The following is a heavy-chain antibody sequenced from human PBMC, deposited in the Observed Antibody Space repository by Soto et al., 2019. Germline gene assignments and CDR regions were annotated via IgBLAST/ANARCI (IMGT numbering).Heavy chain of an antibody. D-gene: IGHD3-22*01. CDR2: IYYSGST. CDR1: GGSLSSSSYY. CDR3: ALDYYDSSGYYYDDY. Sequence: PSETLSLTCTVSGGSLSSSSYYWGWIRQPPGKGLEWIGSIYYSGSTYYNPSLKSRVTISVDTSKNQFSLKLSSVTAADTAVYYCALDYYDSSGYYYDDYWGQGTLVTVSS. V-gene: IGHV4-39*01. J-gene: IGHJ4*02.